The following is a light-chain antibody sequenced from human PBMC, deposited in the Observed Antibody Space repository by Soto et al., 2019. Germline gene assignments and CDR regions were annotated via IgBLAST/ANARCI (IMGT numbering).Light chain of an antibody. CDR3: QQYGNSPIT. J-gene: IGKJ5*01. CDR2: GAS. CDR1: QGVSSY. V-gene: IGKV3-20*01. Sequence: ETVLTQSPGTLSLSPAERATLSCRASQGVSSYLAWYQQKPGQAPRLLIYGASSRATGIPDRFSGSGSGTDFTLSISRLEVEDFAVYHCQQYGNSPITFGQGTRLEIK.